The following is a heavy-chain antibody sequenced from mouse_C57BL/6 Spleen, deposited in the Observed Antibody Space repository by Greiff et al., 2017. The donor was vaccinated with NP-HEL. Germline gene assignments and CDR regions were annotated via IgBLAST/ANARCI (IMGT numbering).Heavy chain of an antibody. CDR3: ARELRLRFAY. J-gene: IGHJ3*01. V-gene: IGHV1-18*01. D-gene: IGHD3-2*02. CDR2: INPNNGGT. CDR1: GYTFTDYN. Sequence: VRLQQSGPELVKPGASVKIPCKASGYTFTDYNMDWVKQSHGKSLEWIGDINPNNGGTIYNQKFKGKATLTVDKSSSTAYMELRSLTSEDTAVYYCARELRLRFAYWGQGTLVTVSA.